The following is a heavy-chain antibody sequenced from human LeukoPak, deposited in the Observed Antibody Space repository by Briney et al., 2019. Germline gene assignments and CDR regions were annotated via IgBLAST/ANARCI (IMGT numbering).Heavy chain of an antibody. CDR2: IGSGGATT. Sequence: PGGSLRLSCAASGFTFSSYAMSWVRQAPGKGLEWVSAIGSGGATTYYADSVKGRFTISRDNFKNTLFLQMNSLRAEDTAVYYCAKDTWVRRYFDYWGQGTLVTVSS. V-gene: IGHV3-23*01. D-gene: IGHD2/OR15-2a*01. J-gene: IGHJ4*02. CDR1: GFTFSSYA. CDR3: AKDTWVRRYFDY.